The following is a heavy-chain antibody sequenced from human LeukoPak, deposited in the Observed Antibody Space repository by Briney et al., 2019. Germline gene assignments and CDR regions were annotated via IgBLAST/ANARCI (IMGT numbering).Heavy chain of an antibody. CDR1: GYTFTGYY. J-gene: IGHJ4*02. V-gene: IGHV1-2*02. CDR3: AREVNSNYEGIDY. D-gene: IGHD4-11*01. CDR2: INPNSGGT. Sequence: GASVKVSCKASGYTFTGYYMHWVRQAPGQGLGWMGWINPNSGGTNYAQKFQGRVTMTRDASISTAYMELSRLRSDDTAVYYCAREVNSNYEGIDYWGQGTLVTVSS.